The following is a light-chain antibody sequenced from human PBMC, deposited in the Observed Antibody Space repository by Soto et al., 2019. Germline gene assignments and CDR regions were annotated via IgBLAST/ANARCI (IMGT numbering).Light chain of an antibody. CDR1: SSDVGNYNL. CDR2: EGS. J-gene: IGLJ1*01. V-gene: IGLV2-23*01. CDR3: CSYAGSSTYV. Sequence: SALTQPASVSGSPGQSNTISCTGTSSDVGNYNLVSWYQQHPGKAPKLMIYEGSKRPSGVSNRFSGSKSGNTASLTISILQAEDEADYYCCSYAGSSTYVFGTGTKVTVL.